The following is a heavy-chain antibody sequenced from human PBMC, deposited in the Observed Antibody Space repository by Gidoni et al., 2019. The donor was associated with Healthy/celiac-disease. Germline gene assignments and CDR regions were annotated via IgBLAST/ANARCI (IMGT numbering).Heavy chain of an antibody. CDR2: MKSKNDGGTT. CDR3: TTELGAPARFDY. Sequence: EVQLVESGGGLVKPGGSLRLSCAASGFTFSNAWMGWVRQAPGKGLGWVCRMKSKNDGGTTDYAATVKGRVTISRDDAKNTLYLQMNSLKTEDTAVYYCTTELGAPARFDYWGKGTLVTVSS. D-gene: IGHD1-26*01. V-gene: IGHV3-15*01. CDR1: GFTFSNAW. J-gene: IGHJ4*02.